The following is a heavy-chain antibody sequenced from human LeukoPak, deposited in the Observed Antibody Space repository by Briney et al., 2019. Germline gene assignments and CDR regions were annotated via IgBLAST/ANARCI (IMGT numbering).Heavy chain of an antibody. J-gene: IGHJ4*02. CDR3: ASEWGSSRAFDY. D-gene: IGHD6-6*01. Sequence: GGSLGLSCAASGFTFSSYGMHWVRQAPGKGLEWVAFIRYDGSNKYYADSVKGRFTISRDNSKNTLYLQMNSLRAEDTAVYYCASEWGSSRAFDYWGQGTLVTVSS. CDR1: GFTFSSYG. V-gene: IGHV3-30*02. CDR2: IRYDGSNK.